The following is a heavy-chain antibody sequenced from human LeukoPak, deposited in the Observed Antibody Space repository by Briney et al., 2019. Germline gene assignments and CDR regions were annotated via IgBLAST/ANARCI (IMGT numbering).Heavy chain of an antibody. CDR1: GFTFSSYW. CDR3: AKVTAVASTGALDY. D-gene: IGHD6-19*01. CDR2: INSDGSST. Sequence: GGSLRLSCAASGFTFSSYWMHWVRQAPGKGLVWVSRINSDGSSTTCADSVKGRFTISRDNAKNTLYLQMNSLRADDTAVYYCAKVTAVASTGALDYWGQGTLVTVSS. V-gene: IGHV3-74*01. J-gene: IGHJ4*02.